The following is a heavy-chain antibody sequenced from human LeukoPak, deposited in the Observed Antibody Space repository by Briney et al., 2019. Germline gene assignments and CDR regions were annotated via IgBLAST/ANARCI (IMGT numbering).Heavy chain of an antibody. D-gene: IGHD3-10*01. Sequence: SETLPLTCAVYGGSFSAYYWSWIRQPPGKGLEWIGEISDSGSTNYNPSLKSRVTMSVDTSKNQFSLKLSSVTAADTAVYYCARGKGRWFGRYFDYWGQGTLVTVSS. CDR3: ARGKGRWFGRYFDY. V-gene: IGHV4-34*01. CDR2: ISDSGST. CDR1: GGSFSAYY. J-gene: IGHJ4*02.